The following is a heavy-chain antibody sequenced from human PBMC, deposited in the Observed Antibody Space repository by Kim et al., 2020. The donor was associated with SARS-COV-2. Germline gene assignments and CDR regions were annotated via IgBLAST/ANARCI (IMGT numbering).Heavy chain of an antibody. J-gene: IGHJ6*03. CDR2: INSDGSST. D-gene: IGHD2-2*02. CDR3: ARNKPVYCSSTSCYTYYYMDV. CDR1: GFTFSGSA. Sequence: GGSLRLSCAASGFTFSGSAMHWVRQAPGKGLVWVSRINSDGSSTSYADSVKGRFTISRDNAKNTLYLQMNSLRAEDTAVYYCARNKPVYCSSTSCYTYYYMDVWGKGTTVTVSS. V-gene: IGHV3-74*01.